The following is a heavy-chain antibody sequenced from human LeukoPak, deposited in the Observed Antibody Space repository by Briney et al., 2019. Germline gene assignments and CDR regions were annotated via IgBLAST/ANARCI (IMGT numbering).Heavy chain of an antibody. CDR2: ISGYDGDT. J-gene: IGHJ6*02. CDR1: GYTFTRHG. CDR3: ARGPSSGYDYVPDYYGMDV. V-gene: IGHV1-18*01. Sequence: ASVKVSCKTSGYTFTRHGVAWVRQAPGQGLEWMGWISGYDGDTNFAQEFQGRVTMTTDTSSNTAYMELRSLTSDDTAVYHCARGPSSGYDYVPDYYGMDVWGQGTTVIVSS. D-gene: IGHD5-12*01.